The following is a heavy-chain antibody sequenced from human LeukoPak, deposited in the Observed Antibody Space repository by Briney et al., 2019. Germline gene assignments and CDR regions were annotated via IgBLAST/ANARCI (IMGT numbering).Heavy chain of an antibody. J-gene: IGHJ4*02. Sequence: SETLSLTCTVSGGSVSSASYYWSWIRQPPGKGLEWIGFIYYSGNTNYNPSLKSRVTISVDTSKNQFSLRLRSVTAADTAVFYCASIVAATVDYWGQGTLVTVSS. V-gene: IGHV4-61*01. D-gene: IGHD2-15*01. CDR2: IYYSGNT. CDR1: GGSVSSASYY. CDR3: ASIVAATVDY.